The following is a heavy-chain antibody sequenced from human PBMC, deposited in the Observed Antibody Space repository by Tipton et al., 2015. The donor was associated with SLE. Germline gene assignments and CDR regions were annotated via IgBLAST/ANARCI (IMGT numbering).Heavy chain of an antibody. CDR1: GASFSASY. Sequence: GLVKPSETLSLTCAVYGASFSASYWSWIRQPPGKGLEWIGEIKHSGTTYIPSLKSRLTMSIDTSKNQFSLRLTSVTAADTAVYYCARGGTTVMKYWSQGGLVTVSS. V-gene: IGHV4-34*01. CDR2: IKHSGT. J-gene: IGHJ4*02. D-gene: IGHD4-17*01. CDR3: ARGGTTVMKY.